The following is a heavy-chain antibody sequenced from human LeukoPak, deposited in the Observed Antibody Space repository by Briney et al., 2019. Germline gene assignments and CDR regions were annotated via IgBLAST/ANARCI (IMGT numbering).Heavy chain of an antibody. CDR2: IYHSGST. V-gene: IGHV4-30-2*01. J-gene: IGHJ4*02. CDR3: ARGLGEYSYGYAFDY. Sequence: PSETLSLTCAVSGGSISSGGYSWSWIRQPPGKGLEWIGYIYHSGSTYYNPSLKSRVTISVDRSKNQFSLKLSSVTAADTAVYYCARGLGEYSYGYAFDYWGQGTLVTVSS. CDR1: GGSISSGGYS. D-gene: IGHD5-18*01.